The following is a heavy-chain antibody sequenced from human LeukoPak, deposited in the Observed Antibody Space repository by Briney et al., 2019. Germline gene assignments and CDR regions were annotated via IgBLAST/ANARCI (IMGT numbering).Heavy chain of an antibody. V-gene: IGHV3-48*03. D-gene: IGHD3-10*01. CDR2: ISSSGSTI. Sequence: GGSLRLSCAASGFTFSSYEMNWVRQAPGKGLEWVSYISSSGSTIYYTDSVKGRFTISRDNAKNSLYLQMNSLRAEDTAVYYCARYGADVLLWFGESGYGMDVWGKGTTVTVSS. CDR1: GFTFSSYE. CDR3: ARYGADVLLWFGESGYGMDV. J-gene: IGHJ6*04.